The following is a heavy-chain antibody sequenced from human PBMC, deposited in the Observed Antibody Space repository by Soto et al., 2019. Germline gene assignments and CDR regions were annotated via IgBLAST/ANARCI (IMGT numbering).Heavy chain of an antibody. CDR2: IYPGDSDT. V-gene: IGHV5-51*01. J-gene: IGHJ3*02. Sequence: PGASLKISCKGSGYTFTDYWFGWVRQMPGKGLEWMEIIYPGDSDTRYSPSFQGQVTISADKSISTAYLQWSSLKALDTAMYYCGRSDDSGILDAFHMWGRRTMVTVSS. D-gene: IGHD3-10*01. CDR1: GYTFTDYW. CDR3: GRSDDSGILDAFHM.